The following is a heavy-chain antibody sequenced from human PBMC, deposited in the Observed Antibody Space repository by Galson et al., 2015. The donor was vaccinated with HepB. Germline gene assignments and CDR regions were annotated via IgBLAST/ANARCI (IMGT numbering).Heavy chain of an antibody. CDR3: AKDRDSGSYEGAFDI. Sequence: SLRLSCAASGFTFSSYGMHWVRQAPGKGLEWVAFIRYDGSNKYYADSVKGRFTISRDNSKNTLYLQMNSLRAEDTAVYYCAKDRDSGSYEGAFDIWGQGTMVTVSS. CDR1: GFTFSSYG. J-gene: IGHJ3*02. V-gene: IGHV3-30*02. CDR2: IRYDGSNK. D-gene: IGHD1-26*01.